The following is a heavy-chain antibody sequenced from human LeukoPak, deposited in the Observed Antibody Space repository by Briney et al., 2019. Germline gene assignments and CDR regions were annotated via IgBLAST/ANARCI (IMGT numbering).Heavy chain of an antibody. J-gene: IGHJ1*01. Sequence: SVKVSCKASGGTFSSYAISWVRQAPGQGLEWMGGIIPIFGTANYAQKFQGRVTITTDESTSTAYMELSSLRSEDTAVYYCARGFYYDSSGYYGMRYFQHWGQGTLVTVSS. V-gene: IGHV1-69*05. CDR3: ARGFYYDSSGYYGMRYFQH. CDR1: GGTFSSYA. CDR2: IIPIFGTA. D-gene: IGHD3-22*01.